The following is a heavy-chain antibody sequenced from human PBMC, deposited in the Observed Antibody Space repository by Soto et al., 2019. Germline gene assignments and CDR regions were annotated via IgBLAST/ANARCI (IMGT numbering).Heavy chain of an antibody. CDR3: ARDWYSSGWYWFDP. CDR2: IYTSGST. D-gene: IGHD6-19*01. V-gene: IGHV4-4*07. J-gene: IGHJ5*02. Sequence: SETLSLTCTVSGGSISSYYWSWIRQPAGKGLEWIGRIYTSGSTNYNPSLKSRVTMSEDTSKNQFSLKLSSVTAADTAVYYCARDWYSSGWYWFDPWGQGTLVTVSS. CDR1: GGSISSYY.